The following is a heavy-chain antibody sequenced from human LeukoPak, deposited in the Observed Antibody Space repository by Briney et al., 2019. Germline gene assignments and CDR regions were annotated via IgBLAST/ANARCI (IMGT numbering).Heavy chain of an antibody. Sequence: PSETLSLTCTVSGGSISSYYWSWIRQSPGKGLEWIGYIYYSGSTNYNPSLKSRVTISVDTAQNQFSLRLSSVTAADTAVYYCARPYASGWYGAFDVWGQGAMVTVSS. J-gene: IGHJ3*01. V-gene: IGHV4-59*01. CDR1: GGSISSYY. D-gene: IGHD6-19*01. CDR2: IYYSGST. CDR3: ARPYASGWYGAFDV.